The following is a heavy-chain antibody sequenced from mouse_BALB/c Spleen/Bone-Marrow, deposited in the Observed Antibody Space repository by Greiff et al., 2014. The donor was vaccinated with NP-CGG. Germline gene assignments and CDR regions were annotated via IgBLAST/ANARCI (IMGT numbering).Heavy chain of an antibody. Sequence: VQLQQSGRGLVQPGGSLKLSCAVSGFSFSSYGMPWVRQTPDKRPELVGTINSNGGSTYYPDSVKGRFIISRDNAKNTLYLQMSNLKSEDTAMYYCTRVWYFDYWGQGTSLTVSS. CDR1: GFSFSSYG. J-gene: IGHJ2*03. V-gene: IGHV5-6-3*01. CDR2: INSNGGST. CDR3: TRVWYFDY.